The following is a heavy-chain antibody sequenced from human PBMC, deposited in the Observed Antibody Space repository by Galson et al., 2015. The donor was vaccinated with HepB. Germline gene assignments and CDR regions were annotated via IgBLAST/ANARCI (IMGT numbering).Heavy chain of an antibody. Sequence: ETLSLTCTVSGGSISSSRYYWGWIRQPPGKGLEWIGSIYYSGSTYCNPSLKSRVTISVDTSKNQFSLRLSSVTAADTAVYYCARRAAYYYGSGSWYYFDYWGQGTLVTVSS. CDR1: GGSISSSRYY. CDR2: IYYSGST. D-gene: IGHD3-10*01. J-gene: IGHJ4*02. V-gene: IGHV4-39*01. CDR3: ARRAAYYYGSGSWYYFDY.